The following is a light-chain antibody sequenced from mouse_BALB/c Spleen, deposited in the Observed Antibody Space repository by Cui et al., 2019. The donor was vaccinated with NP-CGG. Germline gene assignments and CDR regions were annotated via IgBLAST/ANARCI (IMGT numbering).Light chain of an antibody. CDR1: TGAVITTNY. Sequence: QDLVTQESALTTSPGDTVTITCLSSTGAVITTNYANLVQEKPDHLFTGLIGGTNNRAPGVPARFSGSLIGDKAALTITGAQTEDEAIYFCALWYSNHWVFGGGTKLTVL. CDR2: GTN. J-gene: IGLJ1*01. V-gene: IGLV1*01. CDR3: ALWYSNHWV.